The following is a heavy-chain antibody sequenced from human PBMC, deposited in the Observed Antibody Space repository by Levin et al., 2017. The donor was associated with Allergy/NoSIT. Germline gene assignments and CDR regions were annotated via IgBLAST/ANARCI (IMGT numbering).Heavy chain of an antibody. J-gene: IGHJ6*02. CDR2: IDWDDDK. CDR1: GFSLSTSGMC. V-gene: IGHV2-70*01. D-gene: IGHD3-9*01. Sequence: SGPTLVKPTQTLTLTCTFSGFSLSTSGMCVSWIRQPPGKALEWLALIDWDDDKYYSTSLKTRLTISKDTSKNQVVLTMTNMDPVDTATYYCARGSYYDILTGERRGMDVWGQGTTVTVSS. CDR3: ARGSYYDILTGERRGMDV.